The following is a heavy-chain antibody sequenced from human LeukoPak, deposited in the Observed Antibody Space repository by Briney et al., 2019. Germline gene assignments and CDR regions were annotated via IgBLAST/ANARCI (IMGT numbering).Heavy chain of an antibody. J-gene: IGHJ3*02. Sequence: AETLSLTCTVSGGSISSYYWSWIRQPPGKGLEWIGYICYSGSTNYNPSLKSRVTISVDTSKNQFSLKLSSVTAADTAVYYCARDHLSGYSYGYLIGAFDIWGQGTMVTVSS. CDR2: ICYSGST. V-gene: IGHV4-59*01. CDR1: GGSISSYY. CDR3: ARDHLSGYSYGYLIGAFDI. D-gene: IGHD5-18*01.